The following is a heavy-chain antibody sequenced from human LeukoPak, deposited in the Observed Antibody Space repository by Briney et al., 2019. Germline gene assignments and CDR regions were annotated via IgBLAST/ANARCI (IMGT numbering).Heavy chain of an antibody. J-gene: IGHJ4*02. V-gene: IGHV3-23*01. CDR3: AKRAFGENFFDF. CDR2: LSGSGGST. D-gene: IGHD3-10*01. CDR1: GFTFSSYA. Sequence: GGSLRLSCAASGFTFSSYAMTWVRQAPGKGLQGVSTLSGSGGSTYYTDSVKGRFTISRDNSKNTLYLQMNSLRAEDTAIYYCAKRAFGENFFDFWGQGTLVTVSS.